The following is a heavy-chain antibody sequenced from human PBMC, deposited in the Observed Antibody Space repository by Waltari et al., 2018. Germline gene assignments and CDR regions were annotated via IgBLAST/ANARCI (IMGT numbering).Heavy chain of an antibody. CDR1: GGSFASYG. Sequence: QVQLVQSGAEVKKPGSSVTVSCTASGGSFASYGISWVRQDPGQGLEWMGGIIPTVGTTNYAQKFQGRVTINADKSTSTAYMHLTSLRSEDAAVYYCAGGYYESSGFSFYYFYHMDVWGKGTTVTVSS. J-gene: IGHJ6*03. CDR2: IIPTVGTT. D-gene: IGHD3-22*01. CDR3: AGGYYESSGFSFYYFYHMDV. V-gene: IGHV1-69*14.